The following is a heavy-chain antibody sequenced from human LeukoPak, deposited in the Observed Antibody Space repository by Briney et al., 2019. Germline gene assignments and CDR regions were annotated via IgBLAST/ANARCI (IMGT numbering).Heavy chain of an antibody. Sequence: PGGSLRLSCAASGFTFSSYGMHWVRQAPGKGLEWVAFIRYDGSNKYYADSVKGRFTISRDNSKNTLYLQMNSLRAEDTAVYYCAKGVDYDGDFDYWGQGTLVTVSS. CDR1: GFTFSSYG. CDR3: AKGVDYDGDFDY. CDR2: IRYDGSNK. J-gene: IGHJ4*02. V-gene: IGHV3-30*02. D-gene: IGHD4-23*01.